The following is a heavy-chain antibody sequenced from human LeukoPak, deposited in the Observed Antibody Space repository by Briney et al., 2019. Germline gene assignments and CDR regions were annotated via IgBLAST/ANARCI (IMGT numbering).Heavy chain of an antibody. CDR1: GGSISSSSYY. CDR2: IYYSGST. V-gene: IGHV4-39*07. J-gene: IGHJ5*02. D-gene: IGHD2-21*01. Sequence: SETLSLTCTVSGGSISSSSYYWGWIRQPPGKGLEWIGSIYYSGSTYYNPSLKSRVTISVDTSKNQFSLKLSSVTAADTAVYYCARGIRIDLNWFDPWGQGTLVTVSS. CDR3: ARGIRIDLNWFDP.